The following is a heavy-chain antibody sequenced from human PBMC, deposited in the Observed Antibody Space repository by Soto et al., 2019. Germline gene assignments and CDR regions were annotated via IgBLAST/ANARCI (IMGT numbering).Heavy chain of an antibody. V-gene: IGHV1-18*01. Sequence: SVKVSCKTSDYTFTSYGISWVRQAPGQGLEWMGWINPYNGNTNYAQKFQGRFTISRDNSKNTLYLQMNRLRAEDTALYSCVKGPGMYSDFDSWGQGTLVTVSS. D-gene: IGHD2-8*01. CDR3: VKGPGMYSDFDS. CDR2: INPYNGNT. J-gene: IGHJ4*02. CDR1: DYTFTSYG.